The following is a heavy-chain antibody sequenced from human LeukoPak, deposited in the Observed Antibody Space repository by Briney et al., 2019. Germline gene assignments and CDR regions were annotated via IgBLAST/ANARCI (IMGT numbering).Heavy chain of an antibody. D-gene: IGHD3-16*02. V-gene: IGHV3-30*03. Sequence: GSSLRLSCPASGFSFGSYAMHWVRQAPGEGLEWVAVISNDGNKKYYSDPVTGRFTISRDNSKDTLFLQMNSLRAEDTAIYYCARDMQLSTWGLGTMVTVSS. CDR2: ISNDGNKK. CDR3: ARDMQLST. CDR1: GFSFGSYA. J-gene: IGHJ3*01.